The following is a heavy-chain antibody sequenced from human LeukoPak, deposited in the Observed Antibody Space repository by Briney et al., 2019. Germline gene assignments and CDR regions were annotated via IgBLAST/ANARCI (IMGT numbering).Heavy chain of an antibody. CDR2: ISGNGAST. Sequence: PGGSLRLSCAASGFTFSNYAMSWVRQAPGKGLEWVSVISGNGASTYYADSVKGRFTISRDNSKNTLYLQMNSLRAEDTALYYCAKDLNFLAFDIWGQGTMVTVSS. V-gene: IGHV3-23*01. CDR1: GFTFSNYA. D-gene: IGHD1-7*01. J-gene: IGHJ3*02. CDR3: AKDLNFLAFDI.